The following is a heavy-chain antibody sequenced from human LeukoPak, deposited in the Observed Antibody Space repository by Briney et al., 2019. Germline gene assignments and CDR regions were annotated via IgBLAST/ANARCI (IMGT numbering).Heavy chain of an antibody. CDR1: EFTFSSYG. CDR2: IWYDGSNK. Sequence: GRSLRLSCAASEFTFSSYGMHWVRQAPGKGLEWVAVIWYDGSNKYYADSVKGRFTISRDNSKNTLYLQMNSLRAEDTAVYYCARDITMVRGVTDGMDVWGQGTTVTVSS. D-gene: IGHD3-10*01. J-gene: IGHJ6*02. CDR3: ARDITMVRGVTDGMDV. V-gene: IGHV3-33*01.